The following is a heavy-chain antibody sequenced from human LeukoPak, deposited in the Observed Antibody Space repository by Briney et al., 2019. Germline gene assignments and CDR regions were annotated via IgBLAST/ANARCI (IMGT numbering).Heavy chain of an antibody. CDR3: ARGRLRRYFDL. CDR2: IGTAGDT. D-gene: IGHD4-17*01. V-gene: IGHV3-13*01. Sequence: GGSLRLSCAASGFTFSSYDMHWVRQATGKGLEWVSAIGTAGDTYYPGSVKGRFTISRENAKNSLYLQMNSLRAGDTAVYYCARGRLRRYFDLWGRGTLVTVSS. CDR1: GFTFSSYD. J-gene: IGHJ2*01.